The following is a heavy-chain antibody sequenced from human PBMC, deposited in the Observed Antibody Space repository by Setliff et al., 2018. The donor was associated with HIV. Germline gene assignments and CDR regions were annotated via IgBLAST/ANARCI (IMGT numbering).Heavy chain of an antibody. Sequence: GGSLRLSCAASGFAVSNNYLTWVRQAPGKGLEWVANISPDGSERYSVDSVKGRFTISRDNAKKSLYLQMNSLRAEDTAVYYCAALSLRTNTVYGVVSTRFDPWGQGTLVTVSS. CDR2: ISPDGSER. CDR3: AALSLRTNTVYGVVSTRFDP. J-gene: IGHJ5*02. D-gene: IGHD3-3*01. V-gene: IGHV3-7*03. CDR1: GFAVSNNY.